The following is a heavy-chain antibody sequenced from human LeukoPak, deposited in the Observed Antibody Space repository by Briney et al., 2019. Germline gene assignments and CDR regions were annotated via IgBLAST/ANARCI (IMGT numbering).Heavy chain of an antibody. D-gene: IGHD3-3*01. J-gene: IGHJ3*02. CDR3: ARVIVSGYYDAFDM. Sequence: GTSLRLSCAASGFSFSNYGMHWVRQAPGKGLEWVAGIWFDGSNKHCADSVEGRFTISRDNSKNTLWLQMNSLRAEDTAVYHCARVIVSGYYDAFDMWGQGTMVTVSS. CDR2: IWFDGSNK. V-gene: IGHV3-33*01. CDR1: GFSFSNYG.